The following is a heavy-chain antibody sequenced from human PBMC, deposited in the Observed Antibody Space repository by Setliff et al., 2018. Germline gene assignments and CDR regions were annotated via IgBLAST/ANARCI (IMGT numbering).Heavy chain of an antibody. J-gene: IGHJ1*01. CDR3: AISRSRWGNDIIIEYFQD. CDR2: INHSGST. D-gene: IGHD3-10*01. CDR1: GGSFSGHY. Sequence: SETLSLTCAVYGGSFSGHYWGWIRQPPGKGLEWIGEINHSGSTNYNPSLKSRVSISVDTSKNQFSLKLSSVTAADTAVYYCAISRSRWGNDIIIEYFQDWGQGTLVTVSS. V-gene: IGHV4-34*01.